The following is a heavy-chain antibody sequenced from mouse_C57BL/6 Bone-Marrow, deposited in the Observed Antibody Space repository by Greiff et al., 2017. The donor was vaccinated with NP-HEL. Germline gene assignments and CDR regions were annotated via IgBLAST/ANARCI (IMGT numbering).Heavy chain of an antibody. CDR3: ARYPHYYGSSYVWYFDV. D-gene: IGHD1-1*01. CDR2: ISYSGST. CDR1: GYSITSDY. J-gene: IGHJ1*03. Sequence: EVKLMESGPGLAKPSQTLSLTCSVTGYSITSDYWNWIRKFPGNKLEYMGYISYSGSTYYNPSLKSRISITRDTSKNQYYLQLNSVTTEDTATYYCARYPHYYGSSYVWYFDVWGTGTTVTVSS. V-gene: IGHV3-8*01.